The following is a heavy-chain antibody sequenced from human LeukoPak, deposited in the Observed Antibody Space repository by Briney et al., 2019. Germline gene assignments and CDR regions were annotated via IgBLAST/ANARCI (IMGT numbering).Heavy chain of an antibody. Sequence: PAESLRLSCAACGFTFSSYAMSWVRQAPGQGLERVSAISGSGGRRYYANSVKGRFTISRDNSKNTLYLQMNSLRAEDTAVYYCATPRGHWGQGSLVTVSS. V-gene: IGHV3-23*01. CDR3: ATPRGH. D-gene: IGHD3-16*01. CDR1: GFTFSSYA. CDR2: ISGSGGRR. J-gene: IGHJ4*02.